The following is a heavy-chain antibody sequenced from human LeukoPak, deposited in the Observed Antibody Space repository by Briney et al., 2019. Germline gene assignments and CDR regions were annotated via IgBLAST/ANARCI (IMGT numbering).Heavy chain of an antibody. D-gene: IGHD6-13*01. V-gene: IGHV3-9*03. J-gene: IGHJ3*02. CDR3: AKGVAAAGTDAFDI. CDR1: GFTFDDYA. Sequence: GRSLRLSCAASGFTFDDYAMHWVRQAPGKGLEWVSGMSWNSGNIGYADSVKGRFTISRDNAKNSLYLQMNSLRTEDMAFYYCAKGVAAAGTDAFDIWGQGTLVTVSS. CDR2: MSWNSGNI.